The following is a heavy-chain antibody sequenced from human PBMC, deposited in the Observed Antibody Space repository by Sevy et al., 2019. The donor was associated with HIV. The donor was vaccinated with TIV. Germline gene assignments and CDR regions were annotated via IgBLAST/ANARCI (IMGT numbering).Heavy chain of an antibody. V-gene: IGHV3-23*01. Sequence: GGSLRLSCVASGFTFSKYSMSWVRQPPGKGLEWVSTLSFGCGEINYADSVKGRFTISRDNSKSSVYLQMNNLRPEDTAVYYCAREGGTKPHDYWGQGTLVTVSS. CDR3: AREGGTKPHDY. J-gene: IGHJ4*02. CDR2: LSFGCGEI. CDR1: GFTFSKYS. D-gene: IGHD2-8*01.